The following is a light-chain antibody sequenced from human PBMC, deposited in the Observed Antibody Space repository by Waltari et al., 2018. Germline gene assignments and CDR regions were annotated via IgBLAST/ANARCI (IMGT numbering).Light chain of an antibody. CDR3: SSYTSSDTYV. V-gene: IGLV2-14*03. CDR2: DVS. J-gene: IGLJ1*01. Sequence: QSALTQPASVSGSPGQSITISCTGTSSDVGGYNSVSWYQQHPVKAPKLMIYDVSNRPSGVSNRFCGSKFGNTASLTISGLQAEDEADYYCSSYTSSDTYVFGTGTKVTVL. CDR1: SSDVGGYNS.